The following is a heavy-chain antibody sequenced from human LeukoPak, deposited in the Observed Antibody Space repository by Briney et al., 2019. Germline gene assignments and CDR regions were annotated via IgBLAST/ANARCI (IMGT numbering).Heavy chain of an antibody. D-gene: IGHD2-2*01. CDR2: IRYDGSNK. J-gene: IGHJ3*02. Sequence: GGSLRLSCAASGFTFSSYGMHWVRQAPGKGLEWVAFIRYDGSNKYYADSVKGRFTISRDNSKNTLYLQMNSLRAEDTAVYYCAKAGGRDIVPAATPGAFDIWGQGTMVTVSS. CDR1: GFTFSSYG. V-gene: IGHV3-30*02. CDR3: AKAGGRDIVPAATPGAFDI.